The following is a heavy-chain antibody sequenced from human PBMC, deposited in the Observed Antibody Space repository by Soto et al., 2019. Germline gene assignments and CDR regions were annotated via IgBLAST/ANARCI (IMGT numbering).Heavy chain of an antibody. Sequence: ASVKVSCKASGYTFTGYYMHWVRQAPGQGLEWMGWINPNSGGTNYAQKFQGWVTMTRDTSISTAYMELSGLRSDDTAVYYCARDYDRSGYPRYYFDHWGQGTLVTVS. D-gene: IGHD3-22*01. J-gene: IGHJ4*02. V-gene: IGHV1-2*04. CDR1: GYTFTGYY. CDR3: ARDYDRSGYPRYYFDH. CDR2: INPNSGGT.